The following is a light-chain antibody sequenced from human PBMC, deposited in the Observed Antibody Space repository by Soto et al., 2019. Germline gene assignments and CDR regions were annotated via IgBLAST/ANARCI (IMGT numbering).Light chain of an antibody. CDR3: QHSYNAPFN. J-gene: IGKJ3*01. Sequence: IQMTQSPPSLSASIGDTVTITCRASQTIDRYLNWFQQKSGQAPKLLMNAASTLRSGVPSRFSASGSGTDFTLTISSLQPEDYATYYCQHSYNAPFNFGPGTKVDIK. CDR2: AAS. CDR1: QTIDRY. V-gene: IGKV1-39*01.